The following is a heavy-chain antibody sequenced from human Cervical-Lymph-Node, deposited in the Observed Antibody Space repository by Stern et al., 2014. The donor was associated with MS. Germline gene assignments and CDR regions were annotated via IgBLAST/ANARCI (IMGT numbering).Heavy chain of an antibody. D-gene: IGHD2-2*01. CDR2: ISAYNGNT. CDR3: ARALYCISTSCYYYGMDV. CDR1: GYTFTSYG. Sequence: QVQLVQSGPDVKKPAPPVNVSCKASGYTFTSYGISWVRHAPAQGLEWLGWISAYNGNTNYAQKLQGRVTMTTDTSTSTAYMELRSLRSDDTAVYYCARALYCISTSCYYYGMDVWGQGTTVTVSS. V-gene: IGHV1-18*01. J-gene: IGHJ6*02.